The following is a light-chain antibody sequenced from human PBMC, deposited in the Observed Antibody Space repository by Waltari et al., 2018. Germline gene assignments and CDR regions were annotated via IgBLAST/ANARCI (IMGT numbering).Light chain of an antibody. V-gene: IGKV1-17*01. J-gene: IGKJ2*03. CDR1: KGISNY. CDR3: LQYNSKPYS. Sequence: DIQMTQSPSSLSASVGDRVTITCRASKGISNYLSWYKQKTGKAPKRLIYAASSLESGVPSRFGGSGSGTEFTLTISSLQPEYFASYYCLQYNSKPYSFGQGTKVEIK. CDR2: AAS.